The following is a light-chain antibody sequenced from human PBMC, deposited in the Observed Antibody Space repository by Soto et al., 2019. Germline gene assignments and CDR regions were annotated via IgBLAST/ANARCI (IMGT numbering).Light chain of an antibody. Sequence: EFVLTQSPATLSLSPGERATLSCRASQSVSRYLAWNQQKPGQSPRLLIYDASNRATGTPARFSGSGSGTDFTLSISSLEPEDFAVYYCQHRTNWPPYTFGQGTKLEI. CDR3: QHRTNWPPYT. V-gene: IGKV3-11*01. CDR2: DAS. CDR1: QSVSRY. J-gene: IGKJ2*01.